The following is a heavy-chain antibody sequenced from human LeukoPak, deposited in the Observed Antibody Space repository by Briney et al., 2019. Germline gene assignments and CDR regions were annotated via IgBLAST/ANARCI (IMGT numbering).Heavy chain of an antibody. CDR3: ARGQEEGPGYDDY. V-gene: IGHV1-2*02. Sequence: TSVKVSCKASGYTFIGYYMNWVRQAPGQGLEWMGWINPNSGGTNYAQKFQGRVTMTRDTSISTAYMELSRLRSDDTAVYYCARGQEEGPGYDDYWGQGTLVTVSS. J-gene: IGHJ4*02. CDR1: GYTFIGYY. D-gene: IGHD2-15*01. CDR2: INPNSGGT.